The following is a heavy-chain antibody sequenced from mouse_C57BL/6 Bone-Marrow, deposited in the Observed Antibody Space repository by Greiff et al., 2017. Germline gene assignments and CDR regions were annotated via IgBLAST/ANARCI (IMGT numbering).Heavy chain of an antibody. CDR2: INPNNGGT. CDR3: ARYAYYSNSYYAMDY. V-gene: IGHV1-26*01. D-gene: IGHD2-5*01. CDR1: GYTFTDYY. J-gene: IGHJ4*01. Sequence: EVQLQQSGPELVKPGASVKISCKASGYTFTDYYMNWVKQSHGKSLEWIGDINPNNGGTSYNQKFKGKATLTVDKSSSTAYMELRSLTSEDSAVYYCARYAYYSNSYYAMDYWGQGTSVTVSS.